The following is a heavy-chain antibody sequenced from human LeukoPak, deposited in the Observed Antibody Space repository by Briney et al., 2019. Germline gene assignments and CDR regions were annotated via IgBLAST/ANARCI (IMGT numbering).Heavy chain of an antibody. CDR2: INPNSGGT. CDR1: GYTFTGYY. CDR3: ARGENIVATPTF. Sequence: ASVKVSCKASGYTFTGYYMYWVRQAPGQGLEWMGWINPNSGGTNYAQKFQGRVTMTRDTSISTAYMELSRLRSDDTAVYYCARGENIVATPTFWGQGTLVTVSS. V-gene: IGHV1-2*02. J-gene: IGHJ4*02. D-gene: IGHD5-12*01.